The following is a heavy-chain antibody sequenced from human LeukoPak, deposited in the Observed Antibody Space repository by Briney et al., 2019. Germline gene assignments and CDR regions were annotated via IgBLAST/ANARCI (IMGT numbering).Heavy chain of an antibody. CDR3: AGYSSGWFGAFHI. J-gene: IGHJ3*02. Sequence: GGSLRLSCAASGFTFSDYYMNWIRQAPGKGLEWISYISSSGGTIYYADSVKGRFTISRDNAKNSLYLQMNSLRAEDTAVYYCAGYSSGWFGAFHIWGQGTMVTVSS. CDR1: GFTFSDYY. CDR2: ISSSGGTI. V-gene: IGHV3-11*04. D-gene: IGHD6-19*01.